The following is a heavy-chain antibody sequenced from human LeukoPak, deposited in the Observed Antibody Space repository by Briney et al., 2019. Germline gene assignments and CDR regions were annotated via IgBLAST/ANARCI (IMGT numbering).Heavy chain of an antibody. D-gene: IGHD3-10*02. J-gene: IGHJ6*02. CDR3: ATNLYTPSYSDVPVYYYGMDV. CDR1: GYTFTGYY. Sequence: ASVKVSCKASGYTFTGYYMHWVRQAPGQGLEWMGWINPNSGGTNYAQKFQGRVTITRDTSISTAYMELSRLRSDDTAVYYCATNLYTPSYSDVPVYYYGMDVWGQGTTVTVSS. CDR2: INPNSGGT. V-gene: IGHV1-2*02.